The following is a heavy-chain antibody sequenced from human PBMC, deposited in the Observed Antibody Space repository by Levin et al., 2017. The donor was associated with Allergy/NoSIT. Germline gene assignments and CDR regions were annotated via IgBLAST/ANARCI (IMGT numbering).Heavy chain of an antibody. D-gene: IGHD6-13*01. V-gene: IGHV1-2*02. CDR2: INPNSGGT. CDR3: ARGGDWQQLVRDYYYMDV. CDR1: GYTFTGYY. Sequence: ASVKVSCKASGYTFTGYYMHWVRQAPGQGLEWMGWINPNSGGTNYAQKFQGRVTMTRDTSISTAYMELSRLRSDDTAVYYCARGGDWQQLVRDYYYMDVWGKGTTVTVSS. J-gene: IGHJ6*03.